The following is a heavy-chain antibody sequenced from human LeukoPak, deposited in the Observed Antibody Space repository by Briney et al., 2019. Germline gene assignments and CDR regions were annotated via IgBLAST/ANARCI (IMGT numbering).Heavy chain of an antibody. D-gene: IGHD3-22*01. V-gene: IGHV1-69*13. CDR2: IIPIFGTA. Sequence: SVKVSCKASGGTFSSYAISWVRQAPGQGLEWMGGIIPIFGTANYAQKFQGRVTITADESTSTAYMELSSLRSEDTAVYYCARDQKEYYYDSSGYYNPGVYWGQGTLVTVSS. CDR3: ARDQKEYYYDSSGYYNPGVY. CDR1: GGTFSSYA. J-gene: IGHJ4*02.